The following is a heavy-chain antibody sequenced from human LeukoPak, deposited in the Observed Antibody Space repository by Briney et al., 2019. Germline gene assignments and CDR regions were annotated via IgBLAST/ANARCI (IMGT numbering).Heavy chain of an antibody. V-gene: IGHV4-61*01. Sequence: SETLSLTCTVSGGSVSSGSYYWSWIRQPPGKGLEWIGYSYYSGSTNYNPSLKSRVTISVDTSKNQFSLKLSSVTAADTAVYYCARGINDILTGSATFDYWGQGTLVTVPS. CDR2: SYYSGST. J-gene: IGHJ4*02. CDR3: ARGINDILTGSATFDY. CDR1: GGSVSSGSYY. D-gene: IGHD3-9*01.